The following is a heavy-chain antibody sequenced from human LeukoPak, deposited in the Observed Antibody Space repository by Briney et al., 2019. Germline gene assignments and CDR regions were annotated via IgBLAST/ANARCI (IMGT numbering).Heavy chain of an antibody. CDR3: ARFLSSSWYDYPYFDY. D-gene: IGHD6-13*01. CDR2: INHSGST. J-gene: IGHJ4*02. V-gene: IGHV4-39*07. CDR1: GGSISSGDYS. Sequence: PSETLSLTCTVSGGSISSGDYSWSWIRQPPGKGLEWIGEINHSGSTNYNPSLKSRVTISVDTSKNQFSLKLSSVTAADTAVYYCARFLSSSWYDYPYFDYWGQGTLVTVSS.